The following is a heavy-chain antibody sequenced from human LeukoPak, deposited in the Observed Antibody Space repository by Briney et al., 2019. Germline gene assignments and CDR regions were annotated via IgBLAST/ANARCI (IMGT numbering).Heavy chain of an antibody. J-gene: IGHJ5*02. CDR2: INTDGSST. CDR1: GFIFKLFA. Sequence: GGSLRLSCVGSGFIFKLFAVGWVRQAPGKGLVWVSRINTDGSSTSYADSVKGRFTISRDNAKNTLYLQMNSLRAEDTAVYYCARDVYDFWSGYYWRFDPWGQGTLVTVSS. D-gene: IGHD3-3*01. V-gene: IGHV3-74*01. CDR3: ARDVYDFWSGYYWRFDP.